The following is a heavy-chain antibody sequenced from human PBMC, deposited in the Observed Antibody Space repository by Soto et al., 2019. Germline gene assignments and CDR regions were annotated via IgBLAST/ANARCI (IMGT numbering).Heavy chain of an antibody. V-gene: IGHV3-21*01. CDR3: AREETAWPLAYGLDV. J-gene: IGHJ6*02. CDR1: GFTFGGYT. CDR2: ISTRSEI. D-gene: IGHD2-21*02. Sequence: GGSLRLSCAASGFTFGGYTMNWVRQAPGKGLEWVASISTRSEIYYADSVKGRFTISRDNAKNSVSLQMNSLRAEDTAVYYCAREETAWPLAYGLDVWGQGT.